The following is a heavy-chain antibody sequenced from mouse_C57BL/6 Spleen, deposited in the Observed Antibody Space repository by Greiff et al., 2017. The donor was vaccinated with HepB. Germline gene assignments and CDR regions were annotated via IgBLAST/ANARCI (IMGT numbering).Heavy chain of an antibody. CDR1: GYTFTSYW. V-gene: IGHV1-72*01. Sequence: QVQLKQPGAELVKPGASVKLSCKASGYTFTSYWMHWVKQRPGRGLEWIGRIDPNSGGTKYNEKFKSKATLTVDKPSSTAYMQLSSLTSEDSAVYYCASPRDWDGWYFDVWGTGTTVTVSS. J-gene: IGHJ1*03. D-gene: IGHD4-1*01. CDR2: IDPNSGGT. CDR3: ASPRDWDGWYFDV.